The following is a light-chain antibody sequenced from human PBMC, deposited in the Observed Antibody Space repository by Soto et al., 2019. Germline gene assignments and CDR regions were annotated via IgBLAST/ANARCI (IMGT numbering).Light chain of an antibody. J-gene: IGKJ1*01. CDR3: QRYGNSPWT. V-gene: IGKV3-20*01. CDR2: GAY. CDR1: QTVSSSY. Sequence: ELVLAQSPGTVSLSPGERATLSCRASQTVSSSYLAWYQQKPGQAPRLLIYGAYKRATGVPDRFSGSGSGTDFTLTISRLEPEDFAVYYCQRYGNSPWTFGPGTKVEIK.